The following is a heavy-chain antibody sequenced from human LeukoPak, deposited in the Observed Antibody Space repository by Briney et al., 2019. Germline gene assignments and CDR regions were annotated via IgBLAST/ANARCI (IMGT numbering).Heavy chain of an antibody. CDR3: ARPRNSYGPPPVD. CDR1: GFTLSSYA. J-gene: IGHJ4*02. V-gene: IGHV3-64*01. Sequence: GGSLRLSCAASGFTLSSYAMHWVRQASGKGLEYVAAISRNGDSTYYAKSVKDRFTISRDNSKNTLYLQMGSLRADDMAVYYCARPRNSYGPPPVDWGQGTLVTVSS. CDR2: ISRNGDST. D-gene: IGHD5-18*01.